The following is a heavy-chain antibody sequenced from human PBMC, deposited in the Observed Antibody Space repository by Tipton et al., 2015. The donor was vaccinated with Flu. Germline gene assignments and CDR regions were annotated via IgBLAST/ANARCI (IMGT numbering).Heavy chain of an antibody. J-gene: IGHJ6*02. CDR3: ARVRGYYDFWSGSPYYYYGMDV. CDR2: IIPIFGTA. D-gene: IGHD3-3*01. V-gene: IGHV1-69*01. CDR1: GGTFSSYA. Sequence: QVQLVQSGAEVKKPGSSVKVSCKASGGTFSSYAISWVRQAPGQGLEWMGGIIPIFGTANYAQKFQGRVTITADESTSTAYMELSSLRSEDTAVYYCARVRGYYDFWSGSPYYYYGMDVWGQGTTVTVSS.